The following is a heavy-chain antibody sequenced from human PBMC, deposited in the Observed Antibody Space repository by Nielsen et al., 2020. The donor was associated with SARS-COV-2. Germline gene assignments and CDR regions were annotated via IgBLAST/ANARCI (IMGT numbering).Heavy chain of an antibody. CDR2: ISGSGGST. V-gene: IGHV3-23*01. CDR1: GFTFSSYA. D-gene: IGHD2-2*01. J-gene: IGHJ5*02. CDR3: AKTRESGYCSSTSCRRGYNWFDP. Sequence: GESLKISCAASGFTFSSYAMSWVRQAPGKGLEWVSAISGSGGSTYYADSVKGRFTISRDNSKNTLYLQMNSLRAEDTAVYYCAKTRESGYCSSTSCRRGYNWFDPWGQGTLVTVSS.